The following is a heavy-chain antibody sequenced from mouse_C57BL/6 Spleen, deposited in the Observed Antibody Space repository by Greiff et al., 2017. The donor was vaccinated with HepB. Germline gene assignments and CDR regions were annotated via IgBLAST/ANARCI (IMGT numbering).Heavy chain of an antibody. CDR3: ARVGSNYGFAY. J-gene: IGHJ3*01. D-gene: IGHD2-5*01. CDR2: ISDGGSYT. Sequence: EVQRVESGGGLVKPGGSLKLSCAASGFTFSSYAMSWVRQTPEKRLEWVATISDGGSYTYYPDNVKGRFTISRDNAKNNLYLQMSHLKSEDTAMYYCARVGSNYGFAYWGQGTLVTVSA. CDR1: GFTFSSYA. V-gene: IGHV5-4*01.